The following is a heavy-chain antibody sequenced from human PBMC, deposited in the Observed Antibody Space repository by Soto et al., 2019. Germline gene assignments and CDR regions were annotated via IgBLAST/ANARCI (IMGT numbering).Heavy chain of an antibody. CDR3: ATAHVMVDDGSSFDY. CDR1: GYSISSDGY. J-gene: IGHJ4*01. D-gene: IGHD3-22*01. V-gene: IGHV4-38-2*02. Sequence: SETLSLTCTVSGYSISSDGYWGWSRQPPGKGAEWIASIYHGGTTFYNPSLKSRVTVSVDKSNNQFSLKLRSVTAADTAVYYCATAHVMVDDGSSFDYWGHGTLVTVSS. CDR2: IYHGGTT.